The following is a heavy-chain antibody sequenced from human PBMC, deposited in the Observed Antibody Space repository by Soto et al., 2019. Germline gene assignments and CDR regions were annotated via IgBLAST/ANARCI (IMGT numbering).Heavy chain of an antibody. Sequence: ASVKVSCKASGYTFTSYAMHWVRQAPGQRLEWMGWINAGNGNTKYSQKFQGRVTITRDTSASTAYMELSSLRSEDTAVYYCAKYWSPSAVFDSWGQGTMVTVSS. V-gene: IGHV1-3*01. D-gene: IGHD2-15*01. CDR2: INAGNGNT. CDR3: AKYWSPSAVFDS. J-gene: IGHJ3*02. CDR1: GYTFTSYA.